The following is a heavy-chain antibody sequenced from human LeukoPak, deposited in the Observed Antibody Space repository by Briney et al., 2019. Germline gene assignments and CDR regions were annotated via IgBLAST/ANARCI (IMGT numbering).Heavy chain of an antibody. CDR2: INPSGGST. CDR3: ARERYCSSTSCYTRFDY. CDR1: GYTFTSYY. Sequence: ASVKVSCKASGYTFTSYYMHWVRQAPGQGLEWMGIINPSGGSTSYAQKFQGRVTMTTDTSTSTAYMELRSLRSDDTAVYYCARERYCSSTSCYTRFDYWGQGTLVTVSS. D-gene: IGHD2-2*02. J-gene: IGHJ4*02. V-gene: IGHV1-46*01.